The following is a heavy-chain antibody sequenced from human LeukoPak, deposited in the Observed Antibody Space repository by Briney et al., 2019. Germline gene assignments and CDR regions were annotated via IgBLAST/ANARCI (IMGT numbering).Heavy chain of an antibody. CDR1: GGSLSGYY. D-gene: IGHD3-22*01. CDR3: ASYSNYYDSSGYYSPDY. Sequence: SETLSLTCAVYGGSLSGYYWSWIRQPPGKGLEWIGEINHSGSTNYNPSLKSRVTISVDTSKNQFSLKLSSVAAADTAVYYCASYSNYYDSSGYYSPDYWGQGTLVTVSS. CDR2: INHSGST. V-gene: IGHV4-34*01. J-gene: IGHJ4*02.